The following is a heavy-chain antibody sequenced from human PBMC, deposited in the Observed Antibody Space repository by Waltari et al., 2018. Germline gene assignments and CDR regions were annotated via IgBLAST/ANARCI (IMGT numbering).Heavy chain of an antibody. CDR2: IYYSGST. J-gene: IGHJ4*02. CDR3: ARVGAPSSGFQRSQPFDY. D-gene: IGHD6-19*01. CDR1: GGSITSYY. Sequence: QVQLQESGPGLVKPSETLSLTCTVSGGSITSYYWRWIRQSPGKGLECIGYIYYSGSTNYNPSLKSRLTISVDRSNNQFSLNLTSMTAADTVVYYCARVGAPSSGFQRSQPFDYWGQGTLVTVSS. V-gene: IGHV4-59*01.